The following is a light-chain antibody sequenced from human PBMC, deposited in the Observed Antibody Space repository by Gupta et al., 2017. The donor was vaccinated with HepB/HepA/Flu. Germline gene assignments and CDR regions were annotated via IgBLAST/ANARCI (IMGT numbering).Light chain of an antibody. V-gene: IGLV1-47*02. Sequence: QPVLTQPPSASGTPGQRVAISCSGSSSNVGRDNVYWYRQLPGTAPKLLIYNDDRRPSGVPDRFSGSKSGTSASLAISGLRSEDGADYYCAAWDNSLSAYVFGTGTWVTVL. CDR1: SSNVGRDN. CDR3: AAWDNSLSAYV. CDR2: NDD. J-gene: IGLJ1*01.